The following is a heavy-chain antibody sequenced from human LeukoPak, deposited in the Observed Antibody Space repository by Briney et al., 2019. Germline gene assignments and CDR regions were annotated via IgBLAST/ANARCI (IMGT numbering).Heavy chain of an antibody. J-gene: IGHJ2*01. CDR3: ARVGTGSWYFDL. CDR2: IYSGGST. D-gene: IGHD3-10*01. CDR1: GFTVSSNY. V-gene: IGHV3-53*01. Sequence: PGGSLRLSCAASGFTVSSNYMSWVRQAPGKGLEWVSVIYSGGSTYYADSVKGRLTISRDNAKNTVYLQMNSLRAEDTAVYYCARVGTGSWYFDLWGRGTLVTFSS.